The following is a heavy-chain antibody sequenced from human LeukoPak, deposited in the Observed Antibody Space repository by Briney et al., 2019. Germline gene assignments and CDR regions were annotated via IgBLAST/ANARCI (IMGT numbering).Heavy chain of an antibody. CDR1: GYTFTGYY. CDR3: ARGRYCSSTSCYGFSWFDP. Sequence: ASVKVSCKASGYTFTGYYMHWVRRAPGQGLEWMGWINPNSGGTNYAQKFQGRVTMTRDTSISTAYMELSRLRSDDTAVYYCARGRYCSSTSCYGFSWFDPWGQGTLVTVSS. J-gene: IGHJ5*02. CDR2: INPNSGGT. V-gene: IGHV1-2*02. D-gene: IGHD2-2*01.